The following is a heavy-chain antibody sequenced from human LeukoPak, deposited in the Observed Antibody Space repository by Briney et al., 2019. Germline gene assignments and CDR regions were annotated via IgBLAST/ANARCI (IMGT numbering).Heavy chain of an antibody. D-gene: IGHD5-24*01. V-gene: IGHV4-59*08. Sequence: SETLSLTCTVSGGSISSYYWSWIRQPPGKGLEWIGYIYYSGSINYNPSLKSRVTISVDTSKNQFSLKLSSVTAADTAVYYCARHLRDGYNRDAFDIWGQGTMVTVSS. J-gene: IGHJ3*02. CDR3: ARHLRDGYNRDAFDI. CDR2: IYYSGSI. CDR1: GGSISSYY.